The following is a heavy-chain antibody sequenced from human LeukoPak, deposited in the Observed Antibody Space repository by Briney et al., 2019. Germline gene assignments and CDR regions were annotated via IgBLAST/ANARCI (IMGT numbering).Heavy chain of an antibody. Sequence: GGSLRLSCAASGFTFSSYGMHWVRQAPGQGLEWVAFIWYDGSNKYYADSVKGRFTISRDNSKNTLHLQMNSLRGEDTAVYYCAKDGVGTSGWRIWGQGTLVTVSS. CDR1: GFTFSSYG. V-gene: IGHV3-30*02. CDR2: IWYDGSNK. CDR3: AKDGVGTSGWRI. J-gene: IGHJ4*02. D-gene: IGHD6-19*01.